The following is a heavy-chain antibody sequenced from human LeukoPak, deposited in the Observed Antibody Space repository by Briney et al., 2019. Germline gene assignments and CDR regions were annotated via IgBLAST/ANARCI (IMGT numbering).Heavy chain of an antibody. D-gene: IGHD3-3*01. J-gene: IGHJ4*02. V-gene: IGHV4-34*01. CDR2: INHSGST. CDR1: GGSFSGYY. CDR3: ARGKRSRGYYFDY. Sequence: SETLSLTCAVYGGSFSGYYWSWIRQPPGKGLEWIGEINHSGSTNYNPSLESRVTISVDTSKNQFSLKLSSVTAADTAVYYCARGKRSRGYYFDYWGQGTLVTVSS.